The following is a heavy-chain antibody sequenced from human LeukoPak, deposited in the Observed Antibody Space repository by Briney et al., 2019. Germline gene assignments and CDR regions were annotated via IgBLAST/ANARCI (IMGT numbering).Heavy chain of an antibody. CDR3: AKEGQWLARGDAFDI. D-gene: IGHD6-19*01. CDR1: GFTFTNYA. Sequence: GGSLRLSCAASGFTFTNYAMSWVRQAPGKGLEWVSDISGSGDFTYYADSVKGRFIISRDKSKNTLYLQMNSLRAEDTAVYYCAKEGQWLARGDAFDIWGQGTMVTVSS. J-gene: IGHJ3*02. V-gene: IGHV3-23*01. CDR2: ISGSGDFT.